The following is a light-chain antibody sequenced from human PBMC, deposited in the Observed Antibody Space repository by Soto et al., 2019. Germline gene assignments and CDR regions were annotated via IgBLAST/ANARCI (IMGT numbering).Light chain of an antibody. CDR3: QHYNSYSEA. J-gene: IGKJ1*01. V-gene: IGKV1-17*01. CDR1: QGIRND. CDR2: AAS. Sequence: DLQMTQSPSSLSASVGDRVIITCRASQGIRNDLGWYQQKPGKAPKSLIYAASSLQSGVPSRFSGSGSGTEFTLTISSLQPDDFATYYCQHYNSYSEAFGQGTKVELK.